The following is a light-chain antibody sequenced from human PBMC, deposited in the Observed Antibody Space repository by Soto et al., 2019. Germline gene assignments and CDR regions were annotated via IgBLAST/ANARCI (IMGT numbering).Light chain of an antibody. CDR3: LLYFSLDRYT. CDR1: QSVTSSH. J-gene: IGKJ2*01. CDR2: GAS. V-gene: IGKV3-20*01. Sequence: EIVLTQTPGTLSLSPGERATLSCRASQSVTSSHLAWYQQKPGQAPRLLIYGASTRATGIPDRFSGSGSDTDFSLTIRRLDPEDFAMYYCLLYFSLDRYTFGPGTKVQIK.